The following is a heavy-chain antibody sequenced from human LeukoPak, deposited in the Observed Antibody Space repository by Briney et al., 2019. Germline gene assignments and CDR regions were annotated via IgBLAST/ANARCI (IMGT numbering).Heavy chain of an antibody. Sequence: GGSLRLSCAASGFTLSTYAMSWVRQAPGKGLEWVSAISGRGGSTYYADSVKGRVTISRDNSKNTLYLQMNSLRADDTAVYYCAKTNRFDSSGYSYFDYWGQGTLVTVSS. J-gene: IGHJ4*02. CDR2: ISGRGGST. D-gene: IGHD3-22*01. CDR3: AKTNRFDSSGYSYFDY. CDR1: GFTLSTYA. V-gene: IGHV3-23*01.